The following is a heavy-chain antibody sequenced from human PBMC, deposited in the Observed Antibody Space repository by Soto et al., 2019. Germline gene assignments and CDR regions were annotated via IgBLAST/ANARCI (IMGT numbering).Heavy chain of an antibody. J-gene: IGHJ5*02. Sequence: QVQLQESGPGLVKPSQTLSLTCTVSGGSISSGGYYWSWIRQHPGKGLEWIGYIYYSGSTYYNPSLKSRVTISVDTSKNQFSLKLSSVTAADTAVYYCARDLGYCSSTSCRESWFDPWGQGTLVTVSS. D-gene: IGHD2-2*01. CDR2: IYYSGST. CDR1: GGSISSGGYY. CDR3: ARDLGYCSSTSCRESWFDP. V-gene: IGHV4-31*03.